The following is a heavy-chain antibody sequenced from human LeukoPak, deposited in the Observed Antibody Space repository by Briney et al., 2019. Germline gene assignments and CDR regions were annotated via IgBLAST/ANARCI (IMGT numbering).Heavy chain of an antibody. CDR1: GFTVSSNY. CDR3: ARAQPTVTRGYYFDY. J-gene: IGHJ4*02. CDR2: IYSGGST. V-gene: IGHV3-53*01. D-gene: IGHD4-17*01. Sequence: GGSLRLSCAASGFTVSSNYMSWVRQAPGKGLEWVSVIYSGGSTYYADSVKGRFTISRDNSKNTLYLQMNSLRAEDTAVYYCARAQPTVTRGYYFDYWGQGTLVTVSS.